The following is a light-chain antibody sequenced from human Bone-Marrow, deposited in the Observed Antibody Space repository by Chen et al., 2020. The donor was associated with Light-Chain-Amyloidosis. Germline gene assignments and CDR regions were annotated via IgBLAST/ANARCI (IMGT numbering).Light chain of an antibody. CDR1: NIGSTS. J-gene: IGLJ3*02. V-gene: IGLV3-21*02. CDR3: QVWDRSSDRPV. CDR2: DDS. Sequence: SYVLSQPSSVSVAPGQTPTLACGGNNIGSTSVHWYQQTPGQAPLLVVYDDSERPSGIPERLSGSNSGNTATLTISRVEAGDEADYYCQVWDRSSDRPVFGGGTKLTVL.